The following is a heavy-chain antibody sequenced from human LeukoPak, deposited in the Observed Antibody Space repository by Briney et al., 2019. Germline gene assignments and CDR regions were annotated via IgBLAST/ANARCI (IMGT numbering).Heavy chain of an antibody. D-gene: IGHD5-18*01. V-gene: IGHV4-59*01. Sequence: SETLSLTCTVSDGPMTNYHWTWIRQSPGKAPEYIGYIYNIETTNYNPSLKSRVTVSVDMSKKQFSLRLNSVTAADTAVYYCARGSDGYRFDPWGQGILVTVSS. CDR3: ARGSDGYRFDP. CDR1: DGPMTNYH. CDR2: IYNIETT. J-gene: IGHJ5*02.